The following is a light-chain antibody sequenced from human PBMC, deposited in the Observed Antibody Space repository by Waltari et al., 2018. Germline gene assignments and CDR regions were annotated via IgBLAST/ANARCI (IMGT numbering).Light chain of an antibody. CDR3: QAWDSITVV. Sequence: SYELTQPPSVSVSPGQTASITCSGDKLGDKHACWYQQKPGQSPVLVIYQDNNRPSGIPERFSGSNSGNTATLTISGTQAMDEADYDCQAWDSITVVFGGGTKLTVL. V-gene: IGLV3-1*01. CDR1: KLGDKH. CDR2: QDN. J-gene: IGLJ2*01.